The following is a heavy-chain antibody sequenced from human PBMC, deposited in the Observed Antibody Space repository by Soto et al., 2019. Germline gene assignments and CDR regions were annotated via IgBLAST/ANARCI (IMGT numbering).Heavy chain of an antibody. CDR2: ISYDGSKK. D-gene: IGHD6-19*01. V-gene: IGHV3-30*18. Sequence: GGSLRLSCAASGFTFSSYGMHWVRQAPCKGLEWVAVISYDGSKKYYAVSVKGRFTIYRDNSKNTLYLQMNSLRAEDTAVYYCAKRGGWYNFDYGGQGTLVTVSS. CDR3: AKRGGWYNFDY. CDR1: GFTFSSYG. J-gene: IGHJ4*02.